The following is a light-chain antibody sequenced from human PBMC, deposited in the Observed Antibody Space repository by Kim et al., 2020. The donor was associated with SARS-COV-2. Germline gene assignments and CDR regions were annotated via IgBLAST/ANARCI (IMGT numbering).Light chain of an antibody. J-gene: IGKJ5*01. Sequence: PLTGKSSQSSLYSSNNKSYLAWYQHNPVQPPKLLIYWASTRESGVPDRFSGSGSGTDFTLTISSLQAEDVAVYYCQQYYSTPITFGQGTRLEIK. CDR2: WAS. CDR3: QQYYSTPIT. V-gene: IGKV4-1*01. CDR1: QSSLYSSNNKSY.